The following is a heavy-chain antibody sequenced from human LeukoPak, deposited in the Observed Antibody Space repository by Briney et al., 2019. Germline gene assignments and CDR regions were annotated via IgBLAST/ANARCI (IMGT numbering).Heavy chain of an antibody. D-gene: IGHD4-17*01. J-gene: IGHJ5*02. CDR2: INPNSGGT. V-gene: IGHV1-2*02. Sequence: GASVNVSCKASGYTFTGYYMHWVRQAPGQGLEWMGWINPNSGGTNYAQKFQGRVTMTRDTSISTAYMELSRLRSDDTAVYYCARGASGVYTVTTSWFDHWGQGTLVTVSS. CDR3: ARGASGVYTVTTSWFDH. CDR1: GYTFTGYY.